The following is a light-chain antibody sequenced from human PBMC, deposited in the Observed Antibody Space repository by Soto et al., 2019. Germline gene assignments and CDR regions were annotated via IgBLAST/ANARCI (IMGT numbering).Light chain of an antibody. Sequence: QSALTQPASVSGSPGQSIAISCTGTSSDVGGYKYVSWYQQHPGKAPKLMIYDVSNRPSGVSDRFSGSKSGNTASLTISGLHAEDEADYYCTSYISSSTYVFGTGTQLTVL. CDR3: TSYISSSTYV. CDR1: SSDVGGYKY. J-gene: IGLJ1*01. V-gene: IGLV2-14*01. CDR2: DVS.